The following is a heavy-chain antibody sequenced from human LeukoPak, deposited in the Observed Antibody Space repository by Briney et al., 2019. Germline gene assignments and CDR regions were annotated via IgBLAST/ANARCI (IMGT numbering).Heavy chain of an antibody. Sequence: GGSLRLSCAASGFTFSSYAMSWVRQAPGKGLEWVSAISGSGGSTYYADSVKGRFTISRDNSKNTLYLQMNSLRAEDTAVYYCAKGVHPAEQWLVLNAGFDYWGQGTLVTVSS. V-gene: IGHV3-23*01. CDR1: GFTFSSYA. CDR2: ISGSGGST. J-gene: IGHJ4*02. D-gene: IGHD6-19*01. CDR3: AKGVHPAEQWLVLNAGFDY.